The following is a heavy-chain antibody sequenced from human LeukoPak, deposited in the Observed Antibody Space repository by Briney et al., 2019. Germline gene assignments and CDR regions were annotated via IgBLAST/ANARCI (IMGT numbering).Heavy chain of an antibody. J-gene: IGHJ4*02. CDR1: GYTFTSYD. Sequence: ASVKVSCKASGYTFTSYDINWVRQATGQGLEWMGWMNPNSGNTGYAQKFQGRVTMTRDTSTSTVYMELSSLRSEDTAVYYCARYCSGGSCYHLDYWGQGTLVTVSS. D-gene: IGHD2-15*01. V-gene: IGHV1-8*01. CDR2: MNPNSGNT. CDR3: ARYCSGGSCYHLDY.